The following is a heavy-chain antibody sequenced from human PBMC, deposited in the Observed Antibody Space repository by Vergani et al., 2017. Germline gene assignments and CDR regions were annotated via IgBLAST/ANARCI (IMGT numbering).Heavy chain of an antibody. J-gene: IGHJ6*03. Sequence: QVQLVESGGGVVQPGRSLRLSCAASGFTFSSYGMHWVRQAPGKGLEWVAVISYDGSNKYYADSVKGRFTISRDNSKNTLYLQMNSLRAEDTAVYYCAKSRESLFQILYYYMDVWGKGTTVTVSS. CDR1: GFTFSSYG. V-gene: IGHV3-30*18. D-gene: IGHD2/OR15-2a*01. CDR3: AKSRESLFQILYYYMDV. CDR2: ISYDGSNK.